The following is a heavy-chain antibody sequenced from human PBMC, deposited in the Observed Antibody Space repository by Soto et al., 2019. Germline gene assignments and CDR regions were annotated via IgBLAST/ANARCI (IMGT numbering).Heavy chain of an antibody. Sequence: QVHLVESGGGMVQPGGSLRLSCTPSGFTFRNYGLHWVRQAPGKGLEWVALISYDGDNKYYTDSARGRFTVSRDNFKNTLFLQMDSLRPEETAFYYFVKKIMGYAANSDAMDVWGQGTTVTVS. CDR1: GFTFRNYG. CDR3: VKKIMGYAANSDAMDV. V-gene: IGHV3-30*19. CDR2: ISYDGDNK. J-gene: IGHJ6*02. D-gene: IGHD2-8*01.